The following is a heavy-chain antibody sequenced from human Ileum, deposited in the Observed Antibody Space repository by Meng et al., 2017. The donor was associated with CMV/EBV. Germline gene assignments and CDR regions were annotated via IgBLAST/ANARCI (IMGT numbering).Heavy chain of an antibody. CDR1: VGSFTAFY. CDR3: ARGIFGGVLS. J-gene: IGHJ5*02. Sequence: SLPCSLSVGSFTAFYWSWIRQTPGGRLALIGEITPPGGPIYIPSLRGRVTVSLDTSKTQFSLNLTSVTAADAAMYYCARGIFGGVLSWGQGTLVTVSS. V-gene: IGHV4-34*01. CDR2: ITPPGGP. D-gene: IGHD2-8*02.